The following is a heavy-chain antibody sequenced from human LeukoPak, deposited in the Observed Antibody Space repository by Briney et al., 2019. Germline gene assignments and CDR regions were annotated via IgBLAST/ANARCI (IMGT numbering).Heavy chain of an antibody. J-gene: IGHJ4*02. D-gene: IGHD6-13*01. CDR2: ISAYNGNT. V-gene: IGHV1-18*01. CDR3: ARDPWGSYSSSWYRY. CDR1: GYTFTSYG. Sequence: ASVKVSCKASGYTFTSYGISWARQAPGQGLEWMGWISAYNGNTNYAQKLQGRVTMTTDTSTSTAYMELRSLRSDDTAVYYCARDPWGSYSSSWYRYWGQGTLVTVSS.